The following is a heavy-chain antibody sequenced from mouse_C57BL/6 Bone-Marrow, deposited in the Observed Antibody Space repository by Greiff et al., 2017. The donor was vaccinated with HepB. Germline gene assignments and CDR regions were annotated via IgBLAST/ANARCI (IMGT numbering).Heavy chain of an antibody. V-gene: IGHV1-72*01. CDR1: GYTFTSYW. J-gene: IGHJ2*01. CDR2: IDPNSGGT. CDR3: ARWAYYYGSSWYFDY. Sequence: QVQLQQPGAELVKPGASVKLSCKASGYTFTSYWMHWVKQRPGRGLEWIGRIDPNSGGTKYNEKFKSKATLTVDKPSSTAYMQLSSLTSADSAVYYCARWAYYYGSSWYFDYWGQGTTLTVSS. D-gene: IGHD1-1*01.